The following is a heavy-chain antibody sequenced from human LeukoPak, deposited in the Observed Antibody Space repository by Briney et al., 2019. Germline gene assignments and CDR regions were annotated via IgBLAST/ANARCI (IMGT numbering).Heavy chain of an antibody. CDR1: GGSISSYY. D-gene: IGHD2-15*01. V-gene: IGHV4-59*01. CDR3: ARDGGGWAYDY. CDR2: IYYSGST. J-gene: IGHJ4*02. Sequence: SETLSLTCTVSGGSISSYYWSRIRQPPGKGLEWIGYIYYSGSTNYNPSLKSRVTISVDTSKNQFSLKLSSVTAADTAVYYCARDGGGWAYDYWGQGTLVTVSS.